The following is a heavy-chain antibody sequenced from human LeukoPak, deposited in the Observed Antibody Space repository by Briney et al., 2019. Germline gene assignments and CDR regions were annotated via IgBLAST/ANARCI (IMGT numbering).Heavy chain of an antibody. CDR2: ISSSGSTI. D-gene: IGHD2-8*01. CDR1: GFTFSDYY. V-gene: IGHV3-11*04. CDR3: AKDRCSNGIGCYYYYMDV. J-gene: IGHJ6*03. Sequence: GGSLRLSCAASGFTFSDYYMSWIRQAPGKGLEWVSYISSSGSTIYYADSVKGRFTISRDSSKNILYLQMNSLRAEDTAVYYCAKDRCSNGIGCYYYYMDVWGKGTTVTISS.